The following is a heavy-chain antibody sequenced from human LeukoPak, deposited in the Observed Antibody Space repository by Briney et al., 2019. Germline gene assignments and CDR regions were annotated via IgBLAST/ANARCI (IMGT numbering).Heavy chain of an antibody. CDR1: GFTFSSYA. D-gene: IGHD2/OR15-2a*01. Sequence: PGGSLRLSCAASGFTFSSYAMSWVRQAPGKGLEWVSAISGSGGSTYYADSVKGRFTISRDNSKNTLYLQMNSLRAEDTAVYYCARALYPIYYYYYYMDVWGKGTTVTVSS. CDR2: ISGSGGST. J-gene: IGHJ6*03. V-gene: IGHV3-23*01. CDR3: ARALYPIYYYYYYMDV.